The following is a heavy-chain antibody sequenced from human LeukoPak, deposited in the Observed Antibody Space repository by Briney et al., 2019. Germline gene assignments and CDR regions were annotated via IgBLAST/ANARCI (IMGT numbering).Heavy chain of an antibody. D-gene: IGHD6-6*01. J-gene: IGHJ4*02. Sequence: SETLSLTCTVSGGSISSSSYYWGWIRQPPGKGLEWIGSIYYSGSTYYNPSLKSRVTISVDTSKNQFSLKLSSVTAADTALFYCARQEASRPLDYWGQGTLVTVSS. CDR1: GGSISSSSYY. V-gene: IGHV4-39*01. CDR2: IYYSGST. CDR3: ARQEASRPLDY.